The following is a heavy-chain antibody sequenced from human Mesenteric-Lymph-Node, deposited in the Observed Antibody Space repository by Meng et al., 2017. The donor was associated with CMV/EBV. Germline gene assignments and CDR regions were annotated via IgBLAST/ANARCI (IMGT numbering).Heavy chain of an antibody. CDR2: IKSKTDGGTT. CDR1: GFTFSNAW. V-gene: IGHV3-15*01. D-gene: IGHD3-10*01. CDR3: TTEGMVRGVIRGFDY. J-gene: IGHJ4*02. Sequence: GESLKISCAASGFTFSNAWMSWVRQAPGKGLEWVGRIKSKTDGGTTDYAAPVKGRFTISRDDSKNTLYLQMNSLKTEDTAVYYCTTEGMVRGVIRGFDYWGQGTLVTVSS.